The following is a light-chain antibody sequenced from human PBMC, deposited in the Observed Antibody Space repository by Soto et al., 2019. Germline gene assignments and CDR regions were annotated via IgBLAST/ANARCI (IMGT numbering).Light chain of an antibody. V-gene: IGKV3-11*01. Sequence: EIVLTQSPATLSLSPGERATLSCRASQSVSSFLAWYQQKPGQAPRLLIYDASNKATGIPARFSGSGSGTDFTITISSLELEDCAVYYCQQRSYLVTFGQGNKVEIK. J-gene: IGKJ1*01. CDR1: QSVSSF. CDR2: DAS. CDR3: QQRSYLVT.